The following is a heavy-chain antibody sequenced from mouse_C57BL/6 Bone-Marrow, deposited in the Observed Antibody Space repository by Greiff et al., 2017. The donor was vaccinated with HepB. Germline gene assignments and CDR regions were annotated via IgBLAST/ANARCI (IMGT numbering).Heavy chain of an antibody. V-gene: IGHV2-2*01. Sequence: QVQLQQSGPGLVQPSQSLSITCTVSGFSLTSYGVHWVRQSPGKGLEWLGVIWSGGSTAYNAAFISRLSISKDNSKSQVFFKMNSLQADDTAIYYCARGPFDYWGQGTTLTVSS. CDR2: IWSGGST. CDR3: ARGPFDY. CDR1: GFSLTSYG. J-gene: IGHJ2*01.